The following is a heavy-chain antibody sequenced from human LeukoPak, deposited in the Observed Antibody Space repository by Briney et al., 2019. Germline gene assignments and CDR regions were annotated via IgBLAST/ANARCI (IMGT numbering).Heavy chain of an antibody. J-gene: IGHJ4*02. D-gene: IGHD6-19*01. Sequence: GGSLRLSCAASTFTFSSYSMHWVRQAPGKGLEWVSSISSSSSLIYYADSVKGRFSISRDNAKNSLFLQMNSLRAEDTAVYYCARDGSGWSDYWGQGTLVTVCS. V-gene: IGHV3-21*01. CDR3: ARDGSGWSDY. CDR2: ISSSSSLI. CDR1: TFTFSSYS.